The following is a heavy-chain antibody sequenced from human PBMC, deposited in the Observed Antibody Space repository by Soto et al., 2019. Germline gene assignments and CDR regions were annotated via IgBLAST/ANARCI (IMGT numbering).Heavy chain of an antibody. CDR1: GFTFSSYS. Sequence: RKISCAASGFTFSSYSRHWVRPAPGKGLEWVAVISYDGINKYYADSVKGRFTISRDNSKNTLYLQMSSLRAEDTAVYYCVKDYSNPFEYSSSWYGNWFDPWGQRTLVTVSS. CDR3: VKDYSNPFEYSSSWYGNWFDP. V-gene: IGHV3-30*14. D-gene: IGHD6-13*01. J-gene: IGHJ5*02. CDR2: ISYDGINK.